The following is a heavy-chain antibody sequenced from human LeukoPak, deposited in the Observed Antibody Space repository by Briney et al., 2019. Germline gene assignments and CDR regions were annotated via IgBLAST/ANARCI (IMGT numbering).Heavy chain of an antibody. J-gene: IGHJ4*02. CDR3: ARVSGSYSGFDY. CDR1: GYTFTSYD. Sequence: ASVKVSCKASGYTFTSYDINWVRQATGQGLEWMGWMNPNSGNTGYAQKFQGRVTMTRNTSISTAYMELSSLRSEDTAVYYCARVSGSYSGFDYWGQGTLVTVSS. CDR2: MNPNSGNT. V-gene: IGHV1-8*01. D-gene: IGHD1-26*01.